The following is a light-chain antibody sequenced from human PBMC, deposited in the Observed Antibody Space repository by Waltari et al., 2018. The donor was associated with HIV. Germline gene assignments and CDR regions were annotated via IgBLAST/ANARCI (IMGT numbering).Light chain of an antibody. Sequence: DIQMTQSPSSLSASVGDRVTITCQASQYINDYLNWYQQKPQKAPKLLIYGASSLERGVPSRFSGSGSGTDFALTISNLQPEDFATYYCQQSYNMHTFGQGTKVDVK. V-gene: IGKV1-39*01. J-gene: IGKJ2*01. CDR2: GAS. CDR3: QQSYNMHT. CDR1: QYINDY.